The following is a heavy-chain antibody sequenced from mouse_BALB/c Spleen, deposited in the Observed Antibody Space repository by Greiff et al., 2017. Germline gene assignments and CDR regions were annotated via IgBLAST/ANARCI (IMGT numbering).Heavy chain of an antibody. CDR2: IDPSDSET. J-gene: IGHJ4*01. D-gene: IGHD2-10*02. CDR1: GYTFTSYW. CDR3: ARRGYGKTMDY. V-gene: IGHV1-69*02. Sequence: QVQLQQPGAELVKPGAPVKLSCKASGYTFTSYWMNWVKQRPGRGLEWIGRIDPSDSETHYNQKFKDKATLTVDKSSRTAYIQLSSLTSEDSAVYYCARRGYGKTMDYWGQGTSVTVSS.